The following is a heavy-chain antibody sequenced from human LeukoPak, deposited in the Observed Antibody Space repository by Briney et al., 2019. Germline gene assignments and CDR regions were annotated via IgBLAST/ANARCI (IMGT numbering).Heavy chain of an antibody. CDR1: GFTFSSYA. D-gene: IGHD5-24*01. V-gene: IGHV3-7*01. Sequence: GGSLRLSCAASGFTFSSYAMSWVRQAPGKGLEWVANIKQDGSEKYYVDSVKGRFTISRDNAKNSLYLQMNSLRAEDTAVYYCARDSSRDGYTLFDYWGQGTLVTVSS. J-gene: IGHJ4*02. CDR2: IKQDGSEK. CDR3: ARDSSRDGYTLFDY.